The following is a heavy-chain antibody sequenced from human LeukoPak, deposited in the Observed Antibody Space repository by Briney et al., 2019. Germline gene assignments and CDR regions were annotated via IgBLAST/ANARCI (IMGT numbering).Heavy chain of an antibody. J-gene: IGHJ5*02. Sequence: GGSLRLSCVASGFSVSNYGMSWVRQAPGRGLEWVSSISAGGNTYYADSVKGQFTISRDNSKNMLDLQMNSLRAEDTAVYYCAKDGTGCGGDCYSDRWGQGTLVTVSS. D-gene: IGHD2-21*02. CDR3: AKDGTGCGGDCYSDR. CDR1: GFSVSNYG. V-gene: IGHV3-23*01. CDR2: ISAGGNT.